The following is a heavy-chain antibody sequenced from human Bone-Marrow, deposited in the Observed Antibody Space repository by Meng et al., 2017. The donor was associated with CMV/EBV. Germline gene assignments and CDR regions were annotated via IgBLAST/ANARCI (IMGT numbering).Heavy chain of an antibody. CDR2: ISGSGGST. Sequence: GESLKISCAASGFTFSSYAMSWVRQAPGKGLEWVSAISGSGGSTYYADSVKGRFTISRDNSKNTLYLQMNSLRAEDTAVYYCAREEYSSSTLDYWGQGTLVTVSS. D-gene: IGHD6-6*01. CDR1: GFTFSSYA. J-gene: IGHJ4*02. V-gene: IGHV3-23*01. CDR3: AREEYSSSTLDY.